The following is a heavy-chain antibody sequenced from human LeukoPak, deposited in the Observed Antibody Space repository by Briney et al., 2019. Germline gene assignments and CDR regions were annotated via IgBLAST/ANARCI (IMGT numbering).Heavy chain of an antibody. D-gene: IGHD3-10*01. CDR1: GFTFSSYE. Sequence: GGSLRLSCAASGFTFSSYEMNWVRQAPGKGLEWVSYISSSGSTIYYADSVKGRFTISRDNAKNSLYLQMSSLRPEDTALYYCVKDRGYYYGSGALMDVWGKGTTVTISS. J-gene: IGHJ6*03. CDR3: VKDRGYYYGSGALMDV. V-gene: IGHV3-48*03. CDR2: ISSSGSTI.